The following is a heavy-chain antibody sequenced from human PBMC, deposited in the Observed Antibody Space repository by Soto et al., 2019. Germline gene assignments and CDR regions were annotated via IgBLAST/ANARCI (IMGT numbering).Heavy chain of an antibody. J-gene: IGHJ5*02. CDR3: ARQPTTGDTDLWFDP. D-gene: IGHD2-21*01. CDR2: IFYSGST. CDR1: GGSISTSRSD. V-gene: IGHV4-39*01. Sequence: SETLSLTCNLSGGSISTSRSDWAWIRQPPGKGLEWLANIFYSGSTYYNPSLASRVTVSVDTSKNEFSLKLRSVTAADTAVHYCARQPTTGDTDLWFDPWGQGTLVTVSS.